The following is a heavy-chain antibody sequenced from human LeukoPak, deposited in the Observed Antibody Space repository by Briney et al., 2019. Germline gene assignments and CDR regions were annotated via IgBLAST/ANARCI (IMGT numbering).Heavy chain of an antibody. Sequence: PSESLSLTCTVSGVSISSSSYYWGRIRPPPGKGLVWIVSIYYSGSTYSNPSLKRLVTISVDTSKTQFSLTRSYATAAHTAVYYCARRVSAYSSGWYRGKSYYFDYWGQGTLVTVSS. D-gene: IGHD6-19*01. V-gene: IGHV4-39*01. CDR3: ARRVSAYSSGWYRGKSYYFDY. CDR1: GVSISSSSYY. J-gene: IGHJ4*02. CDR2: IYYSGST.